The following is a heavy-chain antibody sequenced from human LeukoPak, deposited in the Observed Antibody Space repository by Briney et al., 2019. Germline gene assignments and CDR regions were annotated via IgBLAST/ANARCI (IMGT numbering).Heavy chain of an antibody. D-gene: IGHD3-3*01. J-gene: IGHJ5*02. V-gene: IGHV4-34*01. CDR1: GGSFSGYY. Sequence: PSETLSLTCAVYGGSFSGYYWSWIRQPPGKGLEWIGEINHSGSTNYNPSLKSRVTISVDTSKNQFSLKLSSVTAADTAVYYCARGRCITIFGVVIAKNNWFDPWGQGTLVTVSS. CDR3: ARGRCITIFGVVIAKNNWFDP. CDR2: INHSGST.